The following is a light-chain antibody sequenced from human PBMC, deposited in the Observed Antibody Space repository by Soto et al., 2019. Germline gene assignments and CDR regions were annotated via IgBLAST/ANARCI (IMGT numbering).Light chain of an antibody. CDR1: QGISPW. J-gene: IGKJ1*01. V-gene: IGKV1-12*02. Sequence: DIQMTQSPSSVSASVGDRVTVTCRASQGISPWLAWYQQKPGKAPRLLIYAASSLQTGVPSRFSGSESGTEFTLTINSLQPEDFATYYCQQANSFPWTFGQGTRVEIK. CDR3: QQANSFPWT. CDR2: AAS.